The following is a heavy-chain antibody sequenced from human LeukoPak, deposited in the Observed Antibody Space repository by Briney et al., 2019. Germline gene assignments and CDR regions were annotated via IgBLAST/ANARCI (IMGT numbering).Heavy chain of an antibody. CDR1: GGSISSYY. Sequence: PSETLSLTCTVSGGSISSYYWSWIRQPPGKGLEWIGYIYYSGSTNYNPSPKSRVTISVDTSKDQFSLKLSSVTAADTAVYYCARHGKVGAPYYYYGMDVWGQGTTVTVSS. J-gene: IGHJ6*02. D-gene: IGHD1-26*01. V-gene: IGHV4-59*08. CDR2: IYYSGST. CDR3: ARHGKVGAPYYYYGMDV.